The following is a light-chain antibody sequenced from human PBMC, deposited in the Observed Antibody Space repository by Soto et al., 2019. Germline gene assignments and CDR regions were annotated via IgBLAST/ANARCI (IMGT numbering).Light chain of an antibody. CDR3: LLSYSGARV. Sequence: QAVVTQEPSLTVSPGGTVILTCDSSTGAVTSGHYPYWFQQKPGQAPRTLIYDATNKHSWTPARFSGSLLGGKAALTLSGAQPEDEAEYYCLLSYSGARVFGGGTKVTVL. CDR1: TGAVTSGHY. J-gene: IGLJ3*02. V-gene: IGLV7-46*01. CDR2: DAT.